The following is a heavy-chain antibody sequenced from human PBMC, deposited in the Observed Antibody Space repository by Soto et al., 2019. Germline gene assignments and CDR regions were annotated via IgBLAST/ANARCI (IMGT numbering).Heavy chain of an antibody. D-gene: IGHD6-6*01. V-gene: IGHV3-21*01. CDR3: ARDIGMAARQGGDDYFDY. CDR1: GFTFSSYS. Sequence: GGSLRLSCAASGFTFSSYSMNWVRQAPGKGLEWVSSISSSSSYIYYADSVKGRFTISRDNAKNSLYLQMNSLRAEDTAVYYCARDIGMAARQGGDDYFDYWGQGPLVTVS. CDR2: ISSSSSYI. J-gene: IGHJ4*02.